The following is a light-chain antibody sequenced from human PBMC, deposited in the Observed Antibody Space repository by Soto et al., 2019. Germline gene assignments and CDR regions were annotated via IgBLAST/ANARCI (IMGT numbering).Light chain of an antibody. CDR1: QSISTS. V-gene: IGKV1-39*01. J-gene: IGKJ1*01. CDR3: QQGYSRPRT. Sequence: DIQMTQSPSTLPASVGDRVTVTVRASQSISTSLNWYQQKPGKAPNLLIFTSSNLESGVPSRFSGSGSGTDFTLTISSLQPEDFATYFCQQGYSRPRTFGQGTKVDIK. CDR2: TSS.